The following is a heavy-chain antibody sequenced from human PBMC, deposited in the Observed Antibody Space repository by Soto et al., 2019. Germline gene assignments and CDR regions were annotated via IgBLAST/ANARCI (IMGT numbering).Heavy chain of an antibody. CDR2: VSSRSSYI. V-gene: IGHV3-21*01. D-gene: IGHD2-8*01. CDR3: ARDNVPSDFLDS. CDR1: GFTFSNYN. J-gene: IGHJ4*02. Sequence: VGSLRLSCAASGFTFSNYNMNWVRQAPGKGLEWVSSVSSRSSYIYYSESVKGRFTISRDNAKNSLYLQMNSLRADDTAIYYCARDNVPSDFLDSWGQGTLVTVSS.